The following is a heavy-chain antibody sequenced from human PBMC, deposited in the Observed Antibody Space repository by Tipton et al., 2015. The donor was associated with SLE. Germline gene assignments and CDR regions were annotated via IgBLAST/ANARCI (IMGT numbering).Heavy chain of an antibody. V-gene: IGHV4-61*09. CDR2: IYTSGST. Sequence: TLSLTCTVSGGSISSGNYFWSWIRQPAGKGLEWIGHIYTSGSTNYNPSLKSRVTISVDTSKNHFSLNLSSLTAADTAVYFCARDKWGEYTASTGYFWSFDPWGQGIPVTVSS. J-gene: IGHJ5*02. D-gene: IGHD3-9*01. CDR1: GGSISSGNYF. CDR3: ARDKWGEYTASTGYFWSFDP.